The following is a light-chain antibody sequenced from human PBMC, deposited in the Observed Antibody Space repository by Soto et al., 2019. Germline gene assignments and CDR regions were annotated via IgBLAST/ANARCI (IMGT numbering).Light chain of an antibody. V-gene: IGKV3-15*01. CDR2: GAS. CDR3: QQYNNWTWT. Sequence: IVLTQAPLSLPVIPGEASSISCSSSQSVRSYLAWYQQKPGQAPRLLIYGASTRATGVPARLSGSGYGTELTITISSMKYEDFEVYYCQQYNNWTWTFGQGTKVDIK. J-gene: IGKJ1*01. CDR1: QSVRSY.